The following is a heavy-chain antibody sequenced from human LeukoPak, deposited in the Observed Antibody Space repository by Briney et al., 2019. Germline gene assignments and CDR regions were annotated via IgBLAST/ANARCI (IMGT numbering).Heavy chain of an antibody. J-gene: IGHJ4*02. Sequence: SETLSLTRAVYGGSFSGYYWSWIRQPPGKGLEWIGEINHSGSTNYNPSLKSRVTISVDTSKNQFSLKLSSVTAADTAVYYCARQQIELGHYFDYWGQGTLVTVSS. CDR1: GGSFSGYY. CDR2: INHSGST. V-gene: IGHV4-34*01. CDR3: ARQQIELGHYFDY. D-gene: IGHD7-27*01.